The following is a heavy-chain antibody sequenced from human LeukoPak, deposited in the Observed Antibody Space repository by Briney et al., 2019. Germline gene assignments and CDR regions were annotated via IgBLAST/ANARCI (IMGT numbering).Heavy chain of an antibody. CDR3: ARGPRMTYDFWSGYYRY. Sequence: GASVKVSCKASGGTFSSYAISWVRQAPGQGLEWMGGIIPIFGTANYAQKFQGRVTITADESTSTAYMELSSLRSEDTAVYYCARGPRMTYDFWSGYYRYWGQGTLVTVSS. CDR1: GGTFSSYA. D-gene: IGHD3-3*01. CDR2: IIPIFGTA. V-gene: IGHV1-69*13. J-gene: IGHJ4*02.